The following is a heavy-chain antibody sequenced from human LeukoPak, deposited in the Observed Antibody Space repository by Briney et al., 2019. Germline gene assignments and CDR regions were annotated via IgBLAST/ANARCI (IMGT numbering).Heavy chain of an antibody. V-gene: IGHV4-39*01. CDR1: GGSISSSSYY. CDR2: IYYSGST. J-gene: IGHJ3*02. D-gene: IGHD3-22*01. Sequence: SETLSLTXTVSGGSISSSSYYWGGIRQPPGKGLEWIGSIYYSGSTYYNPSLKSRVTISVDTSKNQFSLKLSSVTAADTAEYYCARQLIHYYDSSGFDAFDIWGQGTMVTVSS. CDR3: ARQLIHYYDSSGFDAFDI.